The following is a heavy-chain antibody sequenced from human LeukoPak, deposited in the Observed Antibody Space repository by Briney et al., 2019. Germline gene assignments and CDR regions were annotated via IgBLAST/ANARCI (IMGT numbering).Heavy chain of an antibody. CDR1: GYTFTGYY. CDR2: IIPIFGTA. Sequence: SVKVSCKASGYTFTGYYMHWVRQAPGQGLEWMGGIIPIFGTANYAQKFQGRVTITADESTSTAYMELSSLSSEDTAVYFCARGRRQRAAADKEYNYYYVMDVWGLGTTVTVSS. V-gene: IGHV1-69*13. CDR3: ARGRRQRAAADKEYNYYYVMDV. J-gene: IGHJ6*02. D-gene: IGHD6-13*01.